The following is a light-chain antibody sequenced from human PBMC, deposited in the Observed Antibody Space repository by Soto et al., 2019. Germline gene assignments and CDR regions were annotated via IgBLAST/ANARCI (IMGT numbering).Light chain of an antibody. CDR1: QSVLSSSNNMNY. V-gene: IGKV4-1*01. J-gene: IGKJ1*01. Sequence: DFVMTQSPDSLAVSLGERATINCKSSQSVLSSSNNMNYLAWYQQKPRQPPKLLINWASIRQSGVPDRFSGSGSGTDFTLTISSLQAEDVAVYYCQQYYGSPLTFGQGTKVEIK. CDR2: WAS. CDR3: QQYYGSPLT.